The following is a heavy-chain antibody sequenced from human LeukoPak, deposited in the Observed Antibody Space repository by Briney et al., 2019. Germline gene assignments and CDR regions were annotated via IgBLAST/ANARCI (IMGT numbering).Heavy chain of an antibody. CDR2: IRWNSDSI. CDR3: AKGSNFLTSSGGDYFDP. CDR1: GFTFDDYA. Sequence: PGGSLRLSCVASGFTFDDYAMHWVRQAPGKGLEWVSGIRWNSDSIGYADSVKGRFTISRDNAKNSLYLQMNSLRAEDTALYFCAKGSNFLTSSGGDYFDPWGQGTLVTVSS. V-gene: IGHV3-9*01. D-gene: IGHD3-9*01. J-gene: IGHJ5*02.